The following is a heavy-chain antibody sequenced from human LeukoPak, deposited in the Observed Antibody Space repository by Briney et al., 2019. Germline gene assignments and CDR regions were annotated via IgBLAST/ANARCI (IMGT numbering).Heavy chain of an antibody. J-gene: IGHJ3*02. Sequence: SETLSLTCTVSGGSISSSSYYWGWIRQPAGKGLEWIGRIYTSGSTNYNPSLKSRVTMSVDTSKNQFSLKLSSVTAADTAVYYCARAQAHCSSTSCQANDAFDIWGQGTMVTVSS. CDR2: IYTSGST. CDR1: GGSISSSSYY. CDR3: ARAQAHCSSTSCQANDAFDI. D-gene: IGHD2-2*01. V-gene: IGHV4-61*02.